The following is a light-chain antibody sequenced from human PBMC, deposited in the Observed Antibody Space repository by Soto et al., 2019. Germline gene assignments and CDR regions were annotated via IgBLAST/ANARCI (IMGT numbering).Light chain of an antibody. CDR3: QTYNSAPWT. J-gene: IGKJ1*01. V-gene: IGKV1-27*01. CDR2: ATS. Sequence: DIQMTQSPSSLSASVGDRVTITCRASQGVSYYLAWYQQKPGEVPKLLIYATSTLQSGVPSRFSGSGFGIDFTLTISSLQPEDVATYYCQTYNSAPWTFGQGTKVEIK. CDR1: QGVSYY.